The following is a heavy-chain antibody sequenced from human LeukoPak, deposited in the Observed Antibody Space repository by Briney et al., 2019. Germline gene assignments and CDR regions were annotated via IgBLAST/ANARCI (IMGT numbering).Heavy chain of an antibody. CDR2: IYSGGST. CDR3: ARVDALYGGNGENAFDI. V-gene: IGHV3-66*01. Sequence: GGSLRLSCAASGFTVSSNYMSWARQAPGKGLEWVSVIYSGGSTYYADSVKGRFTISRDNSKNTLYLQMNSLRAEDTAVYYCARVDALYGGNGENAFDIWGQGTMVTVSS. J-gene: IGHJ3*02. CDR1: GFTVSSNY. D-gene: IGHD4-23*01.